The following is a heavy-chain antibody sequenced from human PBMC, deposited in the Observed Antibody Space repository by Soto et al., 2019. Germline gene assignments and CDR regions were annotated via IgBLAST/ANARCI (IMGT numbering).Heavy chain of an antibody. Sequence: PSVKVSCKGSGYTFTSYGISWVRQAPGQGLEWMGWISAYNGNTNYAQKLQGRVTMTTDTSTSTAYMELRSLRSDDTAVYYCARQSVVAALHDAFDIWGQGTMVTVSS. D-gene: IGHD2-15*01. CDR1: GYTFTSYG. CDR3: ARQSVVAALHDAFDI. J-gene: IGHJ3*02. CDR2: ISAYNGNT. V-gene: IGHV1-18*01.